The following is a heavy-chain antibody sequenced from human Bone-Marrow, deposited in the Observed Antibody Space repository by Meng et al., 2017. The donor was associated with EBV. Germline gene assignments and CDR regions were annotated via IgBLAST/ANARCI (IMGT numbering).Heavy chain of an antibody. J-gene: IGHJ4*02. CDR1: GYTFTSYA. Sequence: QVQLLHSGVEVKKPGASVKVSCKTSGYTFTSYAISWVRQAPGQGLEWMGWISADKGNRNYAQKFQDRVTLTTDTSTRTAYMELRSLRSDDTAVYFCARDLGYTSSCHDYWGQGTLVTASS. D-gene: IGHD6-13*01. CDR2: ISADKGNR. V-gene: IGHV1-18*01. CDR3: ARDLGYTSSCHDY.